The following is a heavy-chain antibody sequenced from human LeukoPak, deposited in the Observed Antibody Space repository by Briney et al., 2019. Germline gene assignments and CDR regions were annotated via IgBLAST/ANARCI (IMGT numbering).Heavy chain of an antibody. CDR1: GFTFSSYA. D-gene: IGHD6-13*01. CDR2: ISGSGGST. CDR3: AKDLIASSLAEIFDTSRYFDY. Sequence: GGSLRLSCAASGFTFSSYAMSWVRQAPGKGLEWVSAISGSGGSTYYADSVKGRFTISRDNSKNTLYLQMNSLRAEDTAVYYCAKDLIASSLAEIFDTSRYFDYWGQGTLVTVSS. V-gene: IGHV3-23*01. J-gene: IGHJ4*02.